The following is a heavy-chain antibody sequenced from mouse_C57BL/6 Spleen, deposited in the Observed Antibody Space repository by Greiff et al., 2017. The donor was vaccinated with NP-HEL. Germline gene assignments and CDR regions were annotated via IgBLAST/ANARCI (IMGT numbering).Heavy chain of an antibody. CDR2: INPSTGGT. CDR3: ARNPNWFAY. J-gene: IGHJ3*01. CDR1: GYSFTGYY. Sequence: EVQLQQSGPELVKPGASVKISCKASGYSFTGYYMNWVKQSPEKSLEWIGEINPSTGGTTYNQKLKAKATLTVDKSSSTAYMQLKSLTSEDSAVYYCARNPNWFAYWGQGTLVTVSA. V-gene: IGHV1-42*01.